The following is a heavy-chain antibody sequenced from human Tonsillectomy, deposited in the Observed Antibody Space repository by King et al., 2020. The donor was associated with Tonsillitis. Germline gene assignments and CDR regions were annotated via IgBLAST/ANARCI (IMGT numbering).Heavy chain of an antibody. CDR1: GFTFDNYA. D-gene: IGHD2/OR15-2a*01. Sequence: VQLVESGGGLVQPGRSLRLSCAASGFTFDNYAMHWVRQAPGKGLEWVSGISWNSGTIGYADSVKGRFTISRDNAKNSLYLQMNSLRAEDTALYYCARDIKISFYGMDVWGQGTTVTVSS. CDR3: ARDIKISFYGMDV. J-gene: IGHJ6*02. CDR2: ISWNSGTI. V-gene: IGHV3-9*01.